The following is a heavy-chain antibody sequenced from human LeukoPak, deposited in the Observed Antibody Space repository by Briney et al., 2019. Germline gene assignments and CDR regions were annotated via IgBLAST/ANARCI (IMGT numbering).Heavy chain of an antibody. D-gene: IGHD1-1*01. V-gene: IGHV3-23*01. J-gene: IGHJ6*03. CDR1: GFTFSSYA. Sequence: PGGSLRLSCAASGFTFSSYAMSWVRQAPGKGLEWVSAISGSGGSTYYADSVKGRFTISRDNSKNTLYLQMNSLRAEDTAVYYCAKTGGNWAYYYYYMDVWGKGTTVTVSS. CDR3: AKTGGNWAYYYYYMDV. CDR2: ISGSGGST.